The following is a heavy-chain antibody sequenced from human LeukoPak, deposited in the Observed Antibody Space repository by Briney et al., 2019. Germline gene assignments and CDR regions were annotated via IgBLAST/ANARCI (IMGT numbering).Heavy chain of an antibody. D-gene: IGHD6-19*01. CDR2: INTDGTVT. Sequence: GGSLRLSCAASGITFKTFAMSWVRQAPGKGLESVSRINTDGTVTTYADSVKGRFTVSRDNADNTMFLQMNSVRDEDTAVYYCATKQWLAPPPDSWGQGTPVTVSS. V-gene: IGHV3-74*01. CDR3: ATKQWLAPPPDS. CDR1: GITFKTFA. J-gene: IGHJ4*02.